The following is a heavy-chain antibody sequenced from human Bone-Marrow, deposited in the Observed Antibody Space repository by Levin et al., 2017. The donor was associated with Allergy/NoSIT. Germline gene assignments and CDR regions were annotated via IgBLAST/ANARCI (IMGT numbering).Heavy chain of an antibody. CDR2: INTASGNP. V-gene: IGHV7-4-1*02. D-gene: IGHD2-15*01. Sequence: VASVKVSCKASGYTFPDCAMNWVRQAPGQGLEWMGWINTASGNPTYAQGFTGRFVFSLDTAVSTSYLQISSLKAEDTAVYYCARGRGYCSSGICYGDYWGQGTLVTVSS. J-gene: IGHJ4*02. CDR3: ARGRGYCSSGICYGDY. CDR1: GYTFPDCA.